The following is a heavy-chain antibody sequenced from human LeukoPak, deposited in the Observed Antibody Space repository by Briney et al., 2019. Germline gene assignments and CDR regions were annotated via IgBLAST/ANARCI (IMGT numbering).Heavy chain of an antibody. CDR2: ISGSGGST. CDR3: AKDRSGWYSYFDY. CDR1: GFTFSSYA. D-gene: IGHD6-19*01. Sequence: GGSLRLSCAASGFTFSSYAMSWVRQTPGKGLEWVSGISGSGGSTYYADSVKGRFTISRDNSKNTLYLQMNSLRAEDTAVYYCAKDRSGWYSYFDYWGQGTLVTVSS. J-gene: IGHJ4*02. V-gene: IGHV3-23*01.